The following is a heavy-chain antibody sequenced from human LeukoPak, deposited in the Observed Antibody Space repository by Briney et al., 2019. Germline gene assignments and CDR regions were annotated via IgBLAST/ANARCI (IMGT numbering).Heavy chain of an antibody. CDR3: ARRPTGDPKFDY. J-gene: IGHJ4*02. Sequence: SETLSLTCCVSGGSISNYFWTWIRQPPGKGLEWIGYIYSSGSTYYNPSLKSRVTISVDTSKNRFSLKLSTVTAADTAVYYCARRPTGDPKFDYWGQGTLVTVSS. D-gene: IGHD7-27*01. CDR2: IYSSGST. CDR1: GGSISNYF. V-gene: IGHV4-59*08.